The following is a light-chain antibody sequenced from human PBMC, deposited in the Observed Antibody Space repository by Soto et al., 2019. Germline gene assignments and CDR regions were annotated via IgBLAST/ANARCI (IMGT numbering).Light chain of an antibody. CDR1: QSISSY. CDR2: AAS. J-gene: IGKJ1*01. Sequence: IQMAHSPSSVSASVGDRVTITCRASQSISSYLNWYQQKPGKAPKLLIYAASSLQSGVPSRFSGCGSGTDFTLTISSLQPEDFATYYCQQSYSTPRTFGQGTKVDIK. CDR3: QQSYSTPRT. V-gene: IGKV1-39*01.